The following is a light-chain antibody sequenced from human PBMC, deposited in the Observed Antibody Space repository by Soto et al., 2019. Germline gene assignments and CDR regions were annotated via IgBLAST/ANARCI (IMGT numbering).Light chain of an antibody. CDR3: QHYNSYSEA. CDR2: GAS. V-gene: IGKV3-15*01. Sequence: EVLMTQSPSALSMYLVYIAPVFCMASQSVSSNLAWYQQKPGQGPRLLIYGASTRATGIPARFSGSGSGTEFTLTISSLQPDDFATYYCQHYNSYSEAFGQGTKVDIK. J-gene: IGKJ1*01. CDR1: QSVSSN.